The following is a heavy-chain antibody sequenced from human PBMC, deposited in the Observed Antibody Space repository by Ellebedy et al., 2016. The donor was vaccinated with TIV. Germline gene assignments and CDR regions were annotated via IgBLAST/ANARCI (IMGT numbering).Heavy chain of an antibody. J-gene: IGHJ4*02. CDR1: GFTFSGYA. D-gene: IGHD5-18*01. CDR2: IKSDASDA. CDR3: ARRGYNYEGLFDY. V-gene: IGHV3-30*01. Sequence: PGGSLRLSCAASGFTFSGYAMHWVRQAPGKGLEWVAVIKSDASDADYAESVKGRLTISRDNSKSTLHLQMNGLRADDTATYYCARRGYNYEGLFDYWGQGALVTVSS.